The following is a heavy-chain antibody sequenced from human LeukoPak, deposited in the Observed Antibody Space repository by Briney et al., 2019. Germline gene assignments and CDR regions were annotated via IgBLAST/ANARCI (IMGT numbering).Heavy chain of an antibody. Sequence: GGSLRLSCAASGFTVSSSYMSWVRQAPGKGLEWVSVIYSGGLTYYADSVKGRFTMSRDTSKNTLYLQMNSLRAEDTAVYYCAKSVGVAVALDAFDIWGQGTMVTVSS. CDR1: GFTVSSSY. CDR3: AKSVGVAVALDAFDI. CDR2: IYSGGLT. V-gene: IGHV3-66*01. J-gene: IGHJ3*02. D-gene: IGHD6-19*01.